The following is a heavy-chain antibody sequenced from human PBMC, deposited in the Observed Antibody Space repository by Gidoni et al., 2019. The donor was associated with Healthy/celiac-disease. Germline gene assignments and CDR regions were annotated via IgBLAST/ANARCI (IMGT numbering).Heavy chain of an antibody. V-gene: IGHV4-34*01. J-gene: IGHJ5*02. Sequence: QVQLQQWGAGLLKPSETLSLTCAVYGGSFSGYYWSWIRQPPGKGLEWIGEINHRGSTNYNPSLKSRVTISVDTSKNQFSLKLSSVTAADTAVYYCARGRRVAARHDNWFDPWGQGTLVTVSS. CDR1: GGSFSGYY. CDR2: INHRGST. D-gene: IGHD6-6*01. CDR3: ARGRRVAARHDNWFDP.